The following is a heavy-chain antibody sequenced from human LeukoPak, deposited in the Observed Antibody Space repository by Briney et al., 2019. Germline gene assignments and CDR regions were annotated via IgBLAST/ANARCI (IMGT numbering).Heavy chain of an antibody. CDR3: ARVVGTDEGADY. J-gene: IGHJ4*02. D-gene: IGHD1-7*01. CDR1: GFTFSSYS. Sequence: PGGSLRLSCAASGFTFSSYSMNWVRQAPGKGLEWVANIKPDGSEKRYVDSVKGRFTISRDNAKNSLYQQMNSLRAEDTAVYYCARVVGTDEGADYWGQGTLVTVSS. CDR2: IKPDGSEK. V-gene: IGHV3-7*04.